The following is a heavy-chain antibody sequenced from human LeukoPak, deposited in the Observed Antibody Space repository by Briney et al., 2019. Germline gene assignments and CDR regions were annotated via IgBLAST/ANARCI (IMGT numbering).Heavy chain of an antibody. J-gene: IGHJ6*03. D-gene: IGHD3-3*01. CDR1: GFTFSSYA. CDR2: ICGSGGST. CDR3: AKFAEDFCSGYYFTYYYYYMDV. Sequence: GGSLRLSCAASGFTFSSYAMSWVRQAPGKGLEWVAAICGSGGSTYYADSVKGRFTISRDNSKNTLYLQMNSLRAEDTAVYYCAKFAEDFCSGYYFTYYYYYMDVWGKGTTVTVSS. V-gene: IGHV3-23*01.